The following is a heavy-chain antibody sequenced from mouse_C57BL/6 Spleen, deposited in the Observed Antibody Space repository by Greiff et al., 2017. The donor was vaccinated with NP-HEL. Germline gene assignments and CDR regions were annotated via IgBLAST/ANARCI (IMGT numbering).Heavy chain of an antibody. V-gene: IGHV1-76*01. CDR1: GYTFTDYY. Sequence: VQLQQSGAELVRPGASVKLSCKASGYTFTDYYINWVKQRPGQGLEWIARIYPGSGNTYYNEKFKGKATLTAEKSSRPAYMQLSSLTSENSAVYFCARGGFTTVVATDYFGYRGQGTTLTVSS. CDR2: IYPGSGNT. J-gene: IGHJ2*01. CDR3: ARGGFTTVVATDYFGY. D-gene: IGHD1-1*01.